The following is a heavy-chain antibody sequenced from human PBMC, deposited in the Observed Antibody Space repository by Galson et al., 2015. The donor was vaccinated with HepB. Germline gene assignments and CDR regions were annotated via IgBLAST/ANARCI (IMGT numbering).Heavy chain of an antibody. D-gene: IGHD3-10*01. CDR3: ARDRRGGYYGSGRYPAV. J-gene: IGHJ6*02. CDR1: GFTFSSYG. Sequence: SLRLSCAASGFTFSSYGMHWVRQAPGKGLEWVAAIRYDGNNIYYANSVKGRFTISRDNPKNTLYLQMNSLRAEDTAVYYCARDRRGGYYGSGRYPAVWGQGTTVTV. V-gene: IGHV3-33*01. CDR2: IRYDGNNI.